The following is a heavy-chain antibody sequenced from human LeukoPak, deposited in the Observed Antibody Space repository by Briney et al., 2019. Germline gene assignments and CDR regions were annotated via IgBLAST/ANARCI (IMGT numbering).Heavy chain of an antibody. V-gene: IGHV3-23*01. D-gene: IGHD5-24*01. CDR2: ISGSGGST. Sequence: GGSLRLSCAASGFTFSSYAMSWVRQAPGKGLEWVSAISGSGGSTYYADSVKGRFTISRDNAKNSLYLQMNSLRAEDTAVYYCARVGKRWLQLRGYFDYWGQGTLVTVSS. CDR3: ARVGKRWLQLRGYFDY. CDR1: GFTFSSYA. J-gene: IGHJ4*02.